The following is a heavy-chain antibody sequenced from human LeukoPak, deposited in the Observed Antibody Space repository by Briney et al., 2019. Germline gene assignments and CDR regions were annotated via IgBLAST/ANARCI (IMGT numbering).Heavy chain of an antibody. J-gene: IGHJ4*02. CDR1: GFTFSSYG. CDR2: IWYDGSNK. CDR3: ARDQAGILDY. V-gene: IGHV3-33*01. Sequence: PGRSLRLSCAASGFTFSSYGMHWVRQAPGKGLEWVAVIWYDGSNKYYADSVKGRFTISRDNSKNTLYLEMNSLRAEDTGVYYCARDQAGILDYWGQGTLVTVSS. D-gene: IGHD1-14*01.